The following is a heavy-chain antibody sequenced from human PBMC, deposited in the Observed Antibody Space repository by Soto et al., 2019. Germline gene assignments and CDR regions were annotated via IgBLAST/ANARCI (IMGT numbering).Heavy chain of an antibody. V-gene: IGHV1-69*13. CDR3: AHSRGYNGYEGPPLYEMDV. J-gene: IGHJ6*02. CDR2: IIPIFGTA. D-gene: IGHD5-12*01. CDR1: GGTFSSYA. Sequence: SVKVSCKASGGTFSSYAISWVRQAPGQGLEWMGGIIPIFGTANYAQKFQGRVTITADESTSTAYMELSSLRSEDTATYYCAHSRGYNGYEGPPLYEMDVWGQGTTVTVSS.